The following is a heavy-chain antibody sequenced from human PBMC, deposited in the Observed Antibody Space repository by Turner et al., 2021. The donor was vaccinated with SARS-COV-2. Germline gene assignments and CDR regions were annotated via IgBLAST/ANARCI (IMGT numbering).Heavy chain of an antibody. J-gene: IGHJ4*02. Sequence: QVQLVESGGGVVQPGRSLRLSCAASGFTFSTYGMHWVRQAPGKGLEWVAVIWYDSSNKFYADTVKGRFTISRDNSKNTLYLQLNSLRAEDTAVYYCARDQLGDYVTLDYWGQGTLVTVSS. CDR2: IWYDSSNK. V-gene: IGHV3-33*01. CDR1: GFTFSTYG. CDR3: ARDQLGDYVTLDY. D-gene: IGHD4-17*01.